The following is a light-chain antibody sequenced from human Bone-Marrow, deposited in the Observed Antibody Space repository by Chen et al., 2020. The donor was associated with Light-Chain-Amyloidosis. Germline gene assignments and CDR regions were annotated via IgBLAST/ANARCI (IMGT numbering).Light chain of an antibody. V-gene: IGLV2-14*01. CDR2: EVT. Sequence: QSALTQPASVSGSPGQSITISCTGTSSDVGGDNHVSWYQQHPDKAPNLMIYEVTNRPSWVPDHFSGSKSDNTASLTISGLQTEDEADYFCSSYTITNTLVFGSGTRVTVL. CDR1: SSDVGGDNH. J-gene: IGLJ1*01. CDR3: SSYTITNTLV.